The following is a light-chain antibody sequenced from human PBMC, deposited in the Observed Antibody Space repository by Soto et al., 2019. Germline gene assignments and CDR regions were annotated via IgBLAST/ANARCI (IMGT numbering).Light chain of an antibody. CDR3: QLSPVT. Sequence: DIQMTQYPSTQSASVGDRVTSTCRASQSISSWLAWYQQKPGKAPKLLIYDASSLESGVPSRFSGSGSGTEITLTISSLQPDDFATYYCQLSPVTFGQGTKVDIK. CDR2: DAS. CDR1: QSISSW. V-gene: IGKV1-5*01. J-gene: IGKJ1*01.